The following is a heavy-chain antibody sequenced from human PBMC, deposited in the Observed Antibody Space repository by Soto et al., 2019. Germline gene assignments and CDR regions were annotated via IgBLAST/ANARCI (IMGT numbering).Heavy chain of an antibody. CDR3: TLCATAGYFDL. Sequence: SETLSLTCNVSGGSISDYYWCWIRQPAGKGLEWIGRLYASGTTDYNPSLRSRVTMSVDTSKNHFSLRLNSVTAADTAVYYCTLCATAGYFDLWGRGTLVTVSS. V-gene: IGHV4-4*07. J-gene: IGHJ2*01. CDR2: LYASGTT. CDR1: GGSISDYY.